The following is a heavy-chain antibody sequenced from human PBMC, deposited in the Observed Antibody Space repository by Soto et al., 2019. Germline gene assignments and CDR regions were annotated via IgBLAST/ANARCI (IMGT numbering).Heavy chain of an antibody. CDR3: ARGYGSGRYRGLFDY. Sequence: SETLSLTCAVYGGSFSGYYWSWIRQPPGKGLEWIGEINHSGSTNYNPSLKSRVTISVDTSKNQFSLKLSSVTAADTAVYYCARGYGSGRYRGLFDYWGQGTLVTVSS. V-gene: IGHV4-34*01. CDR2: INHSGST. D-gene: IGHD3-10*01. CDR1: GGSFSGYY. J-gene: IGHJ4*02.